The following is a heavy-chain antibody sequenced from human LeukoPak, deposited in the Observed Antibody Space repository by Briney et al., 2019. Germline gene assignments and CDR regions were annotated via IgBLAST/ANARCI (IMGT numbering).Heavy chain of an antibody. CDR3: TTWDYVDF. J-gene: IGHJ4*02. V-gene: IGHV3-15*01. Sequence: PGGSLRLSCAASGFTFSSYSMNWVRQAPGKGLEWVGRIKSKPAGGTIDYAAPVKGRFTISRDDSKNTLYLQMNSLKTEDTALYYCTTWDYVDFWGQGTLVTVSS. D-gene: IGHD1-26*01. CDR2: IKSKPAGGTI. CDR1: GFTFSSYS.